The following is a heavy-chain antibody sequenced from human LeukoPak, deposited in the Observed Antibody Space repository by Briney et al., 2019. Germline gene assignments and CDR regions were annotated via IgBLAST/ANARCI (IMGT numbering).Heavy chain of an antibody. CDR2: IFTSGST. CDR1: GGSISSYS. J-gene: IGHJ4*02. Sequence: PSETLSLTCTVSGGSISSYSWTWIRQPAGKGLEWVGRIFTSGSTNYNPSLKGRVTISVDTSKNQFSLKMTSVTAADTAVYYCSSSGGHSGESFDYWGQGTLVTVSS. V-gene: IGHV4-4*07. D-gene: IGHD4-23*01. CDR3: SSSGGHSGESFDY.